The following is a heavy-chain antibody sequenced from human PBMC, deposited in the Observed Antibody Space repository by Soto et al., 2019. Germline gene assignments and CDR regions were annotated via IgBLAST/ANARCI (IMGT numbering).Heavy chain of an antibody. Sequence: SVKVSCKASGGTFSSYTISWVRQAPGQGLEWMGRIIPILGIANYAQKFQGRVTITADKSTSTAYMELSSLRSEDTAVYYCARAVAGKMGVDYWGQGTLVTVSS. CDR1: GGTFSSYT. J-gene: IGHJ4*02. D-gene: IGHD6-19*01. CDR2: IIPILGIA. V-gene: IGHV1-69*02. CDR3: ARAVAGKMGVDY.